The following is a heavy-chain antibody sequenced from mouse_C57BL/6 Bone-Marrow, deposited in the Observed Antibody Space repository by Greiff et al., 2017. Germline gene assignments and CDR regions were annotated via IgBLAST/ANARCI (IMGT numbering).Heavy chain of an antibody. V-gene: IGHV1-81*01. D-gene: IGHD4-1*01. CDR2: IYPRSGNT. J-gene: IGHJ3*01. CDR1: GYTFTSYG. CDR3: ARDWEGFAY. Sequence: VQLQQSGAELARPGASVKLSCKASGYTFTSYGISWVKQRTGQGLEWIGEIYPRSGNTYYNEKFKGQATLTADKSSSTEYMALSSLTSEDSAVYFYARDWEGFAYWGQGTLVTVSA.